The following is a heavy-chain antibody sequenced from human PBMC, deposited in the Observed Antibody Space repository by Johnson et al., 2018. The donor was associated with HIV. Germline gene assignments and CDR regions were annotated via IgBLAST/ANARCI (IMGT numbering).Heavy chain of an antibody. Sequence: VQLVESGGGLVQPGGSLRLSCAASGFTFSSYAMHWVRQAPGKGLEWVSGINWTGGRTGYAHSVKGRLTISRDNAKNSLYLQMNSLRAEDTALYYCARAVGGSYHDAFDSWGQGTMVTVSS. CDR1: GFTFSSYA. J-gene: IGHJ3*02. CDR2: INWTGGRT. V-gene: IGHV3-20*04. CDR3: ARAVGGSYHDAFDS. D-gene: IGHD1-26*01.